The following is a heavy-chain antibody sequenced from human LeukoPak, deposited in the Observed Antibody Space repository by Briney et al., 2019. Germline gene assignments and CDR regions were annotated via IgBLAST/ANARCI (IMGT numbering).Heavy chain of an antibody. V-gene: IGHV1-8*01. J-gene: IGHJ6*03. CDR1: GYTFTSYD. CDR3: ARPGAQYYYYYYMDV. D-gene: IGHD4/OR15-4a*01. Sequence: GASVTVSCKASGYTFTSYDINWVRQAPGQGLEWMGWMNPNSGNTGYAQKFQGRVTMTRNTSISTAYMELSSLRSEDTAVYYCARPGAQYYYYYYMDVWGKGTTVTVSS. CDR2: MNPNSGNT.